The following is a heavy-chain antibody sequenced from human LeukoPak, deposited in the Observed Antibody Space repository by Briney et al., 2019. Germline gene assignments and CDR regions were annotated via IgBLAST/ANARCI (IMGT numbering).Heavy chain of an antibody. CDR1: GFNFDRYT. Sequence: GGSLRLSCATSGFNFDRYTIHWVRQAPGKGLEWVSLAGWAGGTTYYSDSVRGRFTISRDGGKNSVYLQMNSLTTDDTAFYFCAKELDTMFFDYWGQGALVTVSS. CDR3: AKELDTMFFDY. CDR2: AGWAGGTT. J-gene: IGHJ4*02. D-gene: IGHD5-18*01. V-gene: IGHV3-43*01.